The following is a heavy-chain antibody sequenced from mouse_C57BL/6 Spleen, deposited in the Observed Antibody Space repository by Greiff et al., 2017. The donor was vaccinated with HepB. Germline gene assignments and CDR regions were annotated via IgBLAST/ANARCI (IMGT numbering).Heavy chain of an antibody. J-gene: IGHJ1*03. CDR3: ARSSDYYGSSWRYFDV. CDR1: GYTFTSYW. D-gene: IGHD1-1*01. V-gene: IGHV1-69*01. CDR2: IDPSDSYT. Sequence: VQLQQSGAELVMPGASVKLSCKASGYTFTSYWMHWVKQRPGQGLEWIGEIDPSDSYTNYNQKFKGKSTLTVDKSSSTAYMQLSSLTSEDSAVYYCARSSDYYGSSWRYFDVWGTGTTVTVSS.